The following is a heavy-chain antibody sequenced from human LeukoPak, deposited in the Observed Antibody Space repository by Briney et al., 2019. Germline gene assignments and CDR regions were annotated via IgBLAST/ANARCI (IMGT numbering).Heavy chain of an antibody. D-gene: IGHD2-15*01. V-gene: IGHV1-2*02. J-gene: IGHJ4*02. Sequence: ASVKVSCKASGYTFTGYYMHWARQAPGQGPEWMGWINPNSGGTNYAQKFQGRVTMTSDTSISTAYMELSRLRSDDTAVYYCARVVVAPKTKSSFSFRYAFDYWGQGTLVTVSS. CDR3: ARVVVAPKTKSSFSFRYAFDY. CDR2: INPNSGGT. CDR1: GYTFTGYY.